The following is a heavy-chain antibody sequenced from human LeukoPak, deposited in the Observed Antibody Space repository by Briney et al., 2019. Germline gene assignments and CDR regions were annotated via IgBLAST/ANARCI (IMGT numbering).Heavy chain of an antibody. CDR1: GCSISSYY. Sequence: SETLSLTCTVSGCSISSYYWSWVRQPPGKGLEWIGCIYYSGSTNYNPSLKSRVTISVDTSKNQFSLKLSSVTAADTAVYYCASAGYSSGWYGWFDPWGQGTLVTVSS. CDR3: ASAGYSSGWYGWFDP. V-gene: IGHV4-59*01. D-gene: IGHD6-19*01. CDR2: IYYSGST. J-gene: IGHJ5*02.